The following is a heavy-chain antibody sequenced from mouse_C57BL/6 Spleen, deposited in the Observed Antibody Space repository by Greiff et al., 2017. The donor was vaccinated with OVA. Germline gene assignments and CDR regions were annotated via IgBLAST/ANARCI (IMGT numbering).Heavy chain of an antibody. J-gene: IGHJ2*01. CDR2: ISYDGSN. CDR1: GYSITSGYY. D-gene: IGHD3-1*01. CDR3: ARERRATGYFDY. V-gene: IGHV3-6*01. Sequence: EVQLQESGPGLVKPSQSLSLTCSVTGYSITSGYYWNWIRQFPGNKLEWMGYISYDGSNNYNPSLKNRISITRDTSKNQFFLKLNSVTTEDTATYYCARERRATGYFDYWGQGTTLTVSS.